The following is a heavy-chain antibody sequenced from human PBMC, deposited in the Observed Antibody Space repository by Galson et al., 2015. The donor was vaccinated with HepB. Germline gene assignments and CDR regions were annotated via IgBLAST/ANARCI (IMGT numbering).Heavy chain of an antibody. D-gene: IGHD2-15*01. CDR3: ARAVAYCSGGSCFSAASDM. Sequence: SVKVSCKASVCTFISYPIIFVRQAPGQGLDWIVGIISIFGIANYAQNFQGRVTITADESTSTAYRGLSSLRSEDTAVYYCARAVAYCSGGSCFSAASDMWRRGTRVTVSS. V-gene: IGHV1-69*13. J-gene: IGHJ3*02. CDR1: VCTFISYP. CDR2: IISIFGIA.